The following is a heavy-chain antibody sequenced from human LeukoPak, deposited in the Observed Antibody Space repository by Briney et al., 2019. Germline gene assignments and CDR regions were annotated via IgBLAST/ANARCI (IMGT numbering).Heavy chain of an antibody. CDR1: GYTFTSYG. CDR3: ARAQQSRWFDP. D-gene: IGHD6-13*01. J-gene: IGHJ5*02. V-gene: IGHV1-18*01. Sequence: ASVKVSCKASGYTFTSYGISWVRQAPGQWLEWMGWIRVYNGNTNYAQKLQGRVTMTTDTSTSTAYMELRSLRSDDTAVYYCARAQQSRWFDPWGQGTLVTVSS. CDR2: IRVYNGNT.